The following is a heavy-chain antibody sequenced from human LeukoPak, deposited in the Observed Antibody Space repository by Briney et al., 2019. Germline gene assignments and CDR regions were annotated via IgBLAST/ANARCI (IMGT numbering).Heavy chain of an antibody. D-gene: IGHD4/OR15-4a*01. CDR1: GFTFSSYE. J-gene: IGHJ4*02. V-gene: IGHV3-48*03. Sequence: SGGSLRLSCAASGFTFSSYEMNWVRQAPGKGLEWVSYISSSGSTIYYADSVKGRFTISRDNSKNTLYLQLSSLRAEDTAVYYCAKSTGYGATGRDFDYWGRGTLVTVSS. CDR3: AKSTGYGATGRDFDY. CDR2: ISSSGSTI.